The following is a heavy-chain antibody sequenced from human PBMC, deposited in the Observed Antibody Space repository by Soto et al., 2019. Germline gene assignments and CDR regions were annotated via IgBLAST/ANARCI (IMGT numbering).Heavy chain of an antibody. V-gene: IGHV3-9*01. CDR1: GFTFDDYA. CDR3: AKGDSGWYYFDY. D-gene: IGHD6-19*01. CDR2: ISWNSDSI. J-gene: IGHJ4*02. Sequence: EVQLLESGGGLVQPGRSLRLSCAASGFTFDDYAMFWVRQVPGKGLEWVSGISWNSDSIGYADSVKGRFTISRDNAKNSLYLLMNSLRAEDTALYYCAKGDSGWYYFDYWGQGTLVTVPS.